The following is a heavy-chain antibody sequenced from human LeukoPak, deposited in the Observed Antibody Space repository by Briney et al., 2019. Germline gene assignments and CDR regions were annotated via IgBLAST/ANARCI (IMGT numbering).Heavy chain of an antibody. CDR2: ISSSSSYI. CDR3: ARDRTTVTTFDY. D-gene: IGHD4-17*01. Sequence: GGSLRLSCAASRFTFSTYTMNWVRQAPGKGLEWVSSISSSSSYIYYADSVKGRFAISRDNAKNSLYLQMNTLRAEDTAVYYCARDRTTVTTFDYWGQGTLVTVSS. V-gene: IGHV3-21*01. J-gene: IGHJ4*02. CDR1: RFTFSTYT.